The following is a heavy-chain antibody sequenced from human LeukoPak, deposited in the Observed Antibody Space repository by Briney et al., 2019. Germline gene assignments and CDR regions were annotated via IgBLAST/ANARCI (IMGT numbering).Heavy chain of an antibody. J-gene: IGHJ6*02. CDR1: GYTFTSYG. CDR2: ISAYNGNT. V-gene: IGHV1-18*01. D-gene: IGHD3-22*01. Sequence: GASVKVSCKASGYTFTSYGISWVRQAPGQGLEWMGWISAYNGNTNYAQKLQGRVTMTTDTSTSTAYMELRSLRSDDTAVYYCARSPAYYDSSGYYFYYYYYGMDVWGQGTTVTASS. CDR3: ARSPAYYDSSGYYFYYYYYGMDV.